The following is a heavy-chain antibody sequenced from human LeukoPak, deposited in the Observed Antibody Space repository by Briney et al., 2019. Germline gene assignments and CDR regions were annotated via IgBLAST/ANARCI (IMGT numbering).Heavy chain of an antibody. Sequence: SETLSLTCTVSGGSISSSSYYWGWIRQPPGKGLEWIGSIYYSGSTYYNPSLKSRVTISVDTSKNQFSLKLSFVTAADTAVYYCARDPGWAAAASYFDYWGQGTLVTVSS. D-gene: IGHD6-13*01. CDR3: ARDPGWAAAASYFDY. CDR1: GGSISSSSYY. J-gene: IGHJ4*02. CDR2: IYYSGST. V-gene: IGHV4-39*07.